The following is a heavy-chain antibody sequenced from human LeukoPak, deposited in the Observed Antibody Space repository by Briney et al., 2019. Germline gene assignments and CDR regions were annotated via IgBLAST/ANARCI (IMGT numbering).Heavy chain of an antibody. CDR1: GFTFNSYW. CDR3: AKGLPDAPYYFDY. D-gene: IGHD1-14*01. J-gene: IGHJ4*02. Sequence: PGGSLRLSCVVSGFTFNSYWMHWVRQAPGERLVWVSRIDGDGTGTTYADSVNGRFTISRDNAKNTLYLQMNSLRAEDTAVYYCAKGLPDAPYYFDYWGQGTLVTVSS. V-gene: IGHV3-74*01. CDR2: IDGDGTGT.